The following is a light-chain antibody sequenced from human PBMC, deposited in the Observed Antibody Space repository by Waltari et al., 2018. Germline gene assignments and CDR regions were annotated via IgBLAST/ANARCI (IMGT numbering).Light chain of an antibody. CDR2: GAS. CDR3: QQRSNWPLT. J-gene: IGKJ4*01. Sequence: DIVLPQSPATLSLSPGERATLSCSASHSVSSYLAWYQQNRGQPPRPLIYGASNRATGIPARFSGSGSGTDFTLTISTLEPEDFAVYYCQQRSNWPLTFGGGTKVEIK. V-gene: IGKV3-11*01. CDR1: HSVSSY.